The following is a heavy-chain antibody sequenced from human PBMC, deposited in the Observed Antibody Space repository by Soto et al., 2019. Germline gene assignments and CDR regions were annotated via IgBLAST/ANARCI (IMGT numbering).Heavy chain of an antibody. V-gene: IGHV1-8*01. J-gene: IGHJ6*03. CDR1: GYTFTSSD. CDR3: ARGLAGSRVAFLNYYMAV. Sequence: QAQLVQSGAEVKKPGASVKGSCEASGYTFTSSDINWVRQATGQGLEWMGWVNPNSGDTGDAQKFQDRVSMTRDSATRTFYMELRSLRFDDTAIYYCARGLAGSRVAFLNYYMAVWGKGTTVTVSS. CDR2: VNPNSGDT. D-gene: IGHD3-10*01.